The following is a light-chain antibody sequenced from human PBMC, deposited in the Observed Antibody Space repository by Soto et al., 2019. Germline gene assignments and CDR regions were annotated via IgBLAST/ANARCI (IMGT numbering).Light chain of an antibody. CDR3: QQYNNWPPT. CDR1: QSVSSN. J-gene: IGKJ2*01. CDR2: GSS. Sequence: EIVMTQSPATLSVSPGERATLSCRASQSVSSNLAWYQQKPGQAPRLLIYGSSTRATGIPARFSARGSGTEFTLTISSLQSEDFAVYYCQQYNNWPPTFGQGTKLEIK. V-gene: IGKV3-15*01.